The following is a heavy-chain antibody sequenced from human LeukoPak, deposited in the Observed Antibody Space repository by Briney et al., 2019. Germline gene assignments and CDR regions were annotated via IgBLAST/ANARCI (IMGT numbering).Heavy chain of an antibody. D-gene: IGHD3-3*01. J-gene: IGHJ6*02. CDR2: ISSSNSAI. CDR1: GFTFSSYS. V-gene: IGHV3-48*01. CDR3: ARDRGGYDFWSGYYRDYYYYGMDV. Sequence: GGSLRLSCAASGFTFSSYSMNWVRQAPGKGLEWVSYISSSNSAIYYADSVKGRFTISRDNAKNSLYLQMNSLRAEDTAVYYCARDRGGYDFWSGYYRDYYYYGMDVWGQGTTVTVSS.